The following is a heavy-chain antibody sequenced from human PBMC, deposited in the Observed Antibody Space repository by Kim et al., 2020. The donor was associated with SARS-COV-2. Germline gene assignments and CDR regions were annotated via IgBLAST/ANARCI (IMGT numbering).Heavy chain of an antibody. Sequence: RFTISRDNSKNTLYLQMNSLRAEDTAVYYCARDRRPWFGELLPLSQLFGYWGQGTLVTVSS. D-gene: IGHD3-10*01. CDR3: ARDRRPWFGELLPLSQLFGY. V-gene: IGHV3-30*07. J-gene: IGHJ4*02.